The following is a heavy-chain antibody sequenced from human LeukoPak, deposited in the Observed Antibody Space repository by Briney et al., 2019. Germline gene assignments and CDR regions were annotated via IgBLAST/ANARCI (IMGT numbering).Heavy chain of an antibody. Sequence: GGSLRLSCAASGFTFSDYAMSWVRQAPGKGLEWVSAISGSGGFTYYAASVKGRFTISRDNSKNTLYLQMNSLRAEDTAVYYCAKGGRGGIDYWGQGTLVTVSS. V-gene: IGHV3-23*01. J-gene: IGHJ4*02. CDR2: ISGSGGFT. CDR3: AKGGRGGIDY. D-gene: IGHD3-16*01. CDR1: GFTFSDYA.